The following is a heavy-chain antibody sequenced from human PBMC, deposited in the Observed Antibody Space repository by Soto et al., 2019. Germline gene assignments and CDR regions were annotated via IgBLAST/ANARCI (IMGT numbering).Heavy chain of an antibody. CDR1: GFTFRSHW. D-gene: IGHD3-16*01. V-gene: IGHV3-74*01. CDR2: IKSDGTTT. J-gene: IGHJ6*02. Sequence: EGQLVESGGDLTQPGGSLRLSCTATGFTFRSHWMHWVRQVPGKGLVWVSRIKSDGTTTDYADSVRGRFTISRDNVQNTLYLEMNSLRAEDTAVYFCARDRKYYDDSGYLYRYYGLDLWGQGTTVTVSS. CDR3: ARDRKYYDDSGYLYRYYGLDL.